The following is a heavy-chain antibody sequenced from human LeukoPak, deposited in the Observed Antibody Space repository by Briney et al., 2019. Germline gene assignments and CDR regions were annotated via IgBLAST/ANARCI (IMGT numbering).Heavy chain of an antibody. CDR1: GFTFDDYA. J-gene: IGHJ4*02. CDR3: ARLSDFWSGYYRDY. CDR2: ISWNSGSI. Sequence: GGSLRLSCAASGFTFDDYAMHWVRQTPGKGLEWVSGISWNSGSIGYADSVKGRFTISRDNAKNSLYLQMNSLRAEDTAVYFCARLSDFWSGYYRDYWGQGTLVTVSS. D-gene: IGHD3-3*01. V-gene: IGHV3-9*01.